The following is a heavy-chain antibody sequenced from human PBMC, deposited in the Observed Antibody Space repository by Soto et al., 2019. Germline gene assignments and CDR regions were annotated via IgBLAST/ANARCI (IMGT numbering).Heavy chain of an antibody. V-gene: IGHV4-59*01. CDR2: IYYSGSN. J-gene: IGHJ5*02. Sequence: SETLSLTCTVSGGSISSYYWSWIRQPPGKGLEWIGYIYYSGSNNYNPSLKSRVTISVDTSKNQFSLKLSSVTAADTAVYYCARVGNRLAVAGLNWFDPWGQGTLVTVSS. CDR3: ARVGNRLAVAGLNWFDP. CDR1: GGSISSYY. D-gene: IGHD6-19*01.